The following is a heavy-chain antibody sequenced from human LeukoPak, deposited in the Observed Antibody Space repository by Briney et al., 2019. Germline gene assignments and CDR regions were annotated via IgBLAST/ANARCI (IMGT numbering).Heavy chain of an antibody. V-gene: IGHV3-13*01. J-gene: IGHJ4*02. Sequence: PGGSLRFSCAASGFSFRDYDMHWVRQSKGKRLECFSAIHTSGHTYYPDSVKGRFAISRENPKNSLYLQMNSLRVEDTAVYYCVRGYSYGLYYFDSWGQGALVTVSS. CDR2: IHTSGHT. CDR3: VRGYSYGLYYFDS. D-gene: IGHD5-18*01. CDR1: GFSFRDYD.